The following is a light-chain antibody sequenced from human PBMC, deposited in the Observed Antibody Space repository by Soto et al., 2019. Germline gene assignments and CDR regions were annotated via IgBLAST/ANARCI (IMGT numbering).Light chain of an antibody. J-gene: IGKJ1*01. V-gene: IGKV1-5*02. CDR2: DAS. CDR3: QQYSVYWT. CDR1: QSVSTR. Sequence: IQMTQSPSSLSASVGDRVTIICRASQSVSTRLAWYQQKPGKAPKVLIYDASRWAGGVPSRFTGSGSGTEFTLTINSLQPDDFATYYCQQYSVYWTFGQGTKV.